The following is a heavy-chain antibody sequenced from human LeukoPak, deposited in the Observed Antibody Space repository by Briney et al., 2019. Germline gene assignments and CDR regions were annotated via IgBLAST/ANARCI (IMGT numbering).Heavy chain of an antibody. CDR1: GFSFRDYG. D-gene: IGHD3-22*01. J-gene: IGHJ4*02. V-gene: IGHV3-33*01. CDR2: IWYDGSND. Sequence: GRSLRLSCAASGFSFRDYGMQWVRQAPGKGLEWLAVIWYDGSNDRYADSVKGRFTISRDNSKKTLYVQMHSLRVEDTAVYYCARDSAVLLAYASSGSYDYWGQGTLVTVSS. CDR3: ARDSAVLLAYASSGSYDY.